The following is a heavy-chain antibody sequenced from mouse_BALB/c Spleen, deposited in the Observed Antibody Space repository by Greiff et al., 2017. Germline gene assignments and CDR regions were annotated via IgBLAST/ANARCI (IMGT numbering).Heavy chain of an antibody. CDR1: GYSITSGYY. J-gene: IGHJ2*01. D-gene: IGHD4-1*01. CDR3: AGAGWDEYFDY. CDR2: ISYDGSN. Sequence: EVKLQESGPGLVKPSQSLSLTCSVTGYSITSGYYWNWIRQFPGNKLEWMGYISYDGSNNYNPSLKNRISITRDTSKNQFFLKLNSVTTEDTATYYCAGAGWDEYFDYWGQGTTLTVSS. V-gene: IGHV3-6*02.